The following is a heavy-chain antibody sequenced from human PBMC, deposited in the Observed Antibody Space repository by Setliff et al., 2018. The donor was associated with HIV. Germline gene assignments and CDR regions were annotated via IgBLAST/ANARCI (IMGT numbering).Heavy chain of an antibody. J-gene: IGHJ4*02. D-gene: IGHD3-10*01. CDR3: ARHGSGSYYDGPFDY. Sequence: NPSETLSLTCTVSGGSISSSSYYWGWIRQPPGKGLEWIGSIYYSGSTYYNPSLKSRVTISVDTSKNQFSLKLSSVTAADTAVYYCARHGSGSYYDGPFDYWGQGTLVTVSS. CDR1: GGSISSSSYY. V-gene: IGHV4-39*01. CDR2: IYYSGST.